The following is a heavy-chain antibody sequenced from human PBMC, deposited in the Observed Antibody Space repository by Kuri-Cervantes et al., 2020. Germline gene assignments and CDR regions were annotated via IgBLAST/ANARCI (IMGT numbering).Heavy chain of an antibody. J-gene: IGHJ4*02. Sequence: ASVKVSCKASGGTFSSYAISWVRQAPGNGLEWMGGFDPEDGETIYAQKLQGRVTMTEDTSTDTAYMELSSLRFEDTAVYYCATGRVDYYYSSGSQGHNFDYWGQGTLVTVSS. V-gene: IGHV1-24*01. D-gene: IGHD3-22*01. CDR2: FDPEDGET. CDR1: GGTFSSYA. CDR3: ATGRVDYYYSSGSQGHNFDY.